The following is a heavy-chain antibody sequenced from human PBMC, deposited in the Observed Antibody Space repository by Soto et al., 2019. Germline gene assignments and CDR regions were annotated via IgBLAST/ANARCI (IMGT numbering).Heavy chain of an antibody. V-gene: IGHV3-23*01. D-gene: IGHD3-10*01. CDR2: ISGGGDNT. CDR3: AKGRGGSGSLTPRVDF. CDR1: GFTFNNYA. Sequence: EVQLLESGGGLVQPGGSLRLSCAASGFTFNNYAMTWVRQAPGKGLEWVSAISGGGDNTSYADSVKGRFTVSRDGSKNTLYLRMSSLRAEDTALYYCAKGRGGSGSLTPRVDFWGQGTLVTVSS. J-gene: IGHJ4*02.